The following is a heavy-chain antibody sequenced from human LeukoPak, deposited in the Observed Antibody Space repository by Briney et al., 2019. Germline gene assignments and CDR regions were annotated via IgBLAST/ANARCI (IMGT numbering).Heavy chain of an antibody. Sequence: PSYTLSLTCTVSGFSISAYQLSWVRQSPAKGLDWIGCINTKGETSYNPSLKSRVTTSVDTSKSQFSLRLTSVTAADTAVYYCATANDAKIAPFDHWGQGAPVTVSS. J-gene: IGHJ4*02. D-gene: IGHD2-21*01. CDR2: INTKGET. CDR1: GFSISAYQ. V-gene: IGHV4-4*09. CDR3: ATANDAKIAPFDH.